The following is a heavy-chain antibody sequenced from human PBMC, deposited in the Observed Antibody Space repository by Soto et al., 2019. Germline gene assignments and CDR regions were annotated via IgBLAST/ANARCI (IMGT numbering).Heavy chain of an antibody. Sequence: PSETLSLTCTVSGGSISGYYWSWIRQPPGKELEWIGCVYYIGTTNYNPSLKSRVTMSVDTSRNQFFLTLSSMTAADTAVYYCARLNGYCVGTSCHGYYGMDVWGQGTTVTVSS. CDR1: GGSISGYY. D-gene: IGHD2-2*03. V-gene: IGHV4-59*08. CDR2: VYYIGTT. CDR3: ARLNGYCVGTSCHGYYGMDV. J-gene: IGHJ6*02.